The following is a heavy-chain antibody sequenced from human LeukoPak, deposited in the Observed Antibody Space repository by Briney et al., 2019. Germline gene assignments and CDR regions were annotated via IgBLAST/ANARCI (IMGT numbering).Heavy chain of an antibody. CDR2: TYYRSKWYN. V-gene: IGHV6-1*01. Sequence: SQTLSLTCAISGDSVSSNSAAWNWIRQSPSRGLEWLGRTYYRSKWYNDYAVSVKSRITINPDTSKYQFSLQLNSVTPEDTAVYYCARSQVTQDSSSWPAYYYYYMDVWGKGTTVTVSS. D-gene: IGHD6-13*01. CDR3: ARSQVTQDSSSWPAYYYYYMDV. J-gene: IGHJ6*03. CDR1: GDSVSSNSAA.